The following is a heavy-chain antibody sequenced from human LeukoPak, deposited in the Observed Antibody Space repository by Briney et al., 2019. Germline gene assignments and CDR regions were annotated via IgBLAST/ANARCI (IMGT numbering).Heavy chain of an antibody. V-gene: IGHV3-7*01. CDR2: INQDGGDK. CDR3: MRDYSGMGIDY. J-gene: IGHJ4*02. D-gene: IGHD3-10*01. Sequence: PGGSLRLSCAASGFTFSSFWMSWVRQAPGKGLERVANINQDGGDKYYVDSVKGRFTISRDNAKNSLYLQMNSLRAEGTAVYYCMRDYSGMGIDYWGQGTLVTVSS. CDR1: GFTFSSFW.